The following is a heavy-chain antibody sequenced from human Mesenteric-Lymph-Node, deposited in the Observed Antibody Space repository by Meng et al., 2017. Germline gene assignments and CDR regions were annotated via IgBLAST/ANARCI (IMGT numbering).Heavy chain of an antibody. V-gene: IGHV1-2*02. CDR2: INPNSGGT. CDR3: ARAKDSSGYYSRHDLDAFDI. CDR1: GYTFTGYY. Sequence: ASVKVSCKASGYTFTGYYMHWVRQAPGQGLEWMGWINPNSGGTNYAQKFQGRVTMTRDTSISTAYMELSRLRSDDTAVYYCARAKDSSGYYSRHDLDAFDIWGQGTMVTVSS. D-gene: IGHD3-22*01. J-gene: IGHJ3*02.